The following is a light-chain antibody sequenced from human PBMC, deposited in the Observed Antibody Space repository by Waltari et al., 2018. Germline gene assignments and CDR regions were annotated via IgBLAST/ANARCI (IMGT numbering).Light chain of an antibody. Sequence: QPALTQPPSASGSLGQSVTISCTGSTTDIGDYNYVSWYQQHPGKAPTLILFGVTKRPSGVPNRFSGSKSGNTASLTVSGLQADDEADYYCTSYTGNTSFYVFGPGTKVTVL. CDR3: TSYTGNTSFYV. V-gene: IGLV2-8*01. J-gene: IGLJ1*01. CDR1: TTDIGDYNY. CDR2: GVT.